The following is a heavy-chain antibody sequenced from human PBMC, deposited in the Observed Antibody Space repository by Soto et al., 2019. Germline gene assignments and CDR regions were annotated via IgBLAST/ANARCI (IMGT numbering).Heavy chain of an antibody. CDR1: GGSFSGYY. CDR3: ARSGYYGSGSYYPRNWFDP. V-gene: IGHV4-34*01. D-gene: IGHD3-10*01. CDR2: INHSGST. Sequence: SETLSLTCAVYGGSFSGYYWTWIRQPPGTGLEWIGEINHSGSTNYNPSLKSRVTISVDTSKNQFSLKLTSVTAADTAVYYCARSGYYGSGSYYPRNWFDPWGQGTLVTVSS. J-gene: IGHJ5*02.